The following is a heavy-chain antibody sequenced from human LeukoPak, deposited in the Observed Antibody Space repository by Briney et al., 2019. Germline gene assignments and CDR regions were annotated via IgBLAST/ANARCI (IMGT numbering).Heavy chain of an antibody. CDR2: INPNSGGT. J-gene: IGHJ3*02. V-gene: IGHV1-2*02. CDR1: GYTFTGYY. Sequence: ASVKVSCKASGYTFTGYYMHWVRQAPGQGLEWMGWINPNSGGTNYAQKFQGRVTMTRDTSISTAYMELSRLRSDDTAVYYCARGTSSGSYYNDASDIWGQGTMVTVSS. D-gene: IGHD3-10*01. CDR3: ARGTSSGSYYNDASDI.